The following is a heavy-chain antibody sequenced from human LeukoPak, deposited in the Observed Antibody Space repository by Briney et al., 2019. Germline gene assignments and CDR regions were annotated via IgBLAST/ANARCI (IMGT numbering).Heavy chain of an antibody. Sequence: SETLSLTCTVSGGSISTSNYYWGWIRQPPGKGLEWIGNIFYSGSTYYSPSLRSRVTISLDTSRNQFSLKLSSVTAADTAVYYCAGLILWFGERAPTGWFDPWGQGTLVTVSS. CDR3: AGLILWFGERAPTGWFDP. V-gene: IGHV4-39*07. CDR2: IFYSGST. J-gene: IGHJ5*02. CDR1: GGSISTSNYY. D-gene: IGHD3-10*01.